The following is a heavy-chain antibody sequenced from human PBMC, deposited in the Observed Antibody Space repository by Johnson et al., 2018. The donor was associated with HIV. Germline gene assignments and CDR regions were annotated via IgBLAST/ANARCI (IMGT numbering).Heavy chain of an antibody. Sequence: EVQLVESGGGVVQPGGSLRLSCAASGFTFSSYGMSWVRQAPGKGLEWVSGINWNGGSTYYADSVKGRFTISRDNSKNTLYLQMNSLRAEDTAVYYCARDGQDRDDAFDIWGQGTMVTVSS. V-gene: IGHV3-23*04. D-gene: IGHD3-22*01. J-gene: IGHJ3*02. CDR2: INWNGGST. CDR3: ARDGQDRDDAFDI. CDR1: GFTFSSYG.